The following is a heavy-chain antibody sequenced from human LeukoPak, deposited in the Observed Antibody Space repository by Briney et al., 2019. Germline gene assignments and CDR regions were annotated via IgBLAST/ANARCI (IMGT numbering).Heavy chain of an antibody. J-gene: IGHJ6*03. CDR3: TRAPYNTLLWYYGLEENLYYYYMDV. D-gene: IGHD3-10*01. CDR2: MNPNSGNT. Sequence: GASVKVSCKASGYTFTSYDINWVRQATGQGLEWMGWMNPNSGNTGYAQKFQGRVTMTRNTSISTAYMELSSLRSEDTAVYYCTRAPYNTLLWYYGLEENLYYYYMDVWGKGTTVTVSS. V-gene: IGHV1-8*01. CDR1: GYTFTSYD.